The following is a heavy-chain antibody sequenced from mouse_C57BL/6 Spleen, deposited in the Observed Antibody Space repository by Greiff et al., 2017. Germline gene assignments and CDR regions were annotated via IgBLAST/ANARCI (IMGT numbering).Heavy chain of an antibody. CDR1: GYSFTDYN. D-gene: IGHD1-1*01. CDR2: INPNYGTT. Sequence: VQLKQSGPELVKPGASVKISCKASGYSFTDYNMNWVKQSNGKSLEWIGVINPNYGTTSYNQKFKGKATLTVDQSSSTAYMQLNSLTSADSAVYYCARGKPLGSRDYAMDYWGQGTSVTVSS. CDR3: ARGKPLGSRDYAMDY. V-gene: IGHV1-39*01. J-gene: IGHJ4*01.